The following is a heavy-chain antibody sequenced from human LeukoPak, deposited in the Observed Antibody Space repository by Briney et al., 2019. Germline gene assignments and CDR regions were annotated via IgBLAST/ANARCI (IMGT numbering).Heavy chain of an antibody. V-gene: IGHV4-34*01. CDR1: GGSFSGYY. CDR3: ARERGTMVRGVIPLDY. J-gene: IGHJ4*02. CDR2: INHSGST. D-gene: IGHD3-10*01. Sequence: PSETLSLTCAVYGGSFSGYYWSWIRQPPGKGLEWIGEINHSGSTNYNPSLKSRVTISVDTSKNQFSLKLSPVTAADTAVYYCARERGTMVRGVIPLDYWGQGTLVTVSS.